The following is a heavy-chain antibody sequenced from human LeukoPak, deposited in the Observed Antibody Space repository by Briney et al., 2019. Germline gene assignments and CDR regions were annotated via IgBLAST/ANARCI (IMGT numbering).Heavy chain of an antibody. CDR2: IYHSGST. J-gene: IGHJ4*02. CDR1: GGSISSGGYY. V-gene: IGHV4-30-2*01. D-gene: IGHD6-19*01. CDR3: ARDVFSSGWHPFDY. Sequence: SETLSLTCTVSGGSISSGGYYWSWIRQPPGKGLEWIGYIYHSGSTYYNPSLKSRVTISVDRSKNQFSLKLSSVTAADTAVYYCARDVFSSGWHPFDYWGQGTLVTVSS.